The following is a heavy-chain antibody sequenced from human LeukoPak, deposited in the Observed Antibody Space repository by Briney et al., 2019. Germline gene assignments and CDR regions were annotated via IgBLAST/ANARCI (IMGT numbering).Heavy chain of an antibody. Sequence: GGSLRLSCVVSGFTVSSNYMSWVRQAPGKGLERVSVIYSGGSTYYADSVKGRFTISRDNSKNMLYLQMNSLRGEDTAVYYCARVGTYDAFDIWGQGTMVTVSS. CDR1: GFTVSSNY. D-gene: IGHD3-10*01. J-gene: IGHJ3*02. CDR3: ARVGTYDAFDI. CDR2: IYSGGST. V-gene: IGHV3-66*01.